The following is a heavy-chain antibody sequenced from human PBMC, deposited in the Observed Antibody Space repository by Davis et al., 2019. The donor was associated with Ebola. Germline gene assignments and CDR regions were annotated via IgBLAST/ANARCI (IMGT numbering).Heavy chain of an antibody. V-gene: IGHV5-51*01. CDR3: ARQPYSSSSSDY. CDR1: GYTFSNYW. D-gene: IGHD6-6*01. Sequence: GESLKISCKASGYTFSNYWIGWVRQMPGRGLEWMGVIYPGDSDTRYSPSFQGLVTISADKSISTAYLQWSSLKASDTAMYYCARQPYSSSSSDYWGQGTLVTVSS. CDR2: IYPGDSDT. J-gene: IGHJ4*02.